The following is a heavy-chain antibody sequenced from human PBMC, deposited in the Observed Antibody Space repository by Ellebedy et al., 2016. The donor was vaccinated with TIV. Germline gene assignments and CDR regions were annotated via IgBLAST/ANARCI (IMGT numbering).Heavy chain of an antibody. CDR3: AREPTGHGALPGY. Sequence: GGSLRLSCAASGFTFSSYSMNWVRQAPGKGLEWVSYISSSSSTIYYADSVKGRFTISRDNAKNLLYLQMNSLRAEDTAVYYCAREPTGHGALPGYWGQGTLVTVSS. J-gene: IGHJ4*02. D-gene: IGHD4-11*01. CDR1: GFTFSSYS. V-gene: IGHV3-48*01. CDR2: ISSSSSTI.